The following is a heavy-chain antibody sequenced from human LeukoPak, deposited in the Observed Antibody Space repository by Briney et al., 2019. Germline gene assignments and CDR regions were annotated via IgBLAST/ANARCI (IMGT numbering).Heavy chain of an antibody. V-gene: IGHV3-43*02. CDR3: AKPFDGNWNDVPFDY. D-gene: IGHD1-20*01. J-gene: IGHJ4*02. CDR1: GFTFDDYA. Sequence: PGGSLRLYCAASGFTFDDYAMHWLRQAPGKGLEWVSLISGDGGSTYYADSVKGRITIPRDNSKNSLYLQMNSLRTEDTALYYCAKPFDGNWNDVPFDYWGQGTLVTVSS. CDR2: ISGDGGST.